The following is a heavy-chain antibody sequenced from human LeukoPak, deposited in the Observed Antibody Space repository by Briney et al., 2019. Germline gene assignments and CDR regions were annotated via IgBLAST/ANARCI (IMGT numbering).Heavy chain of an antibody. Sequence: SETLSLTCTVSGVSISSIHSYWGWIRQTPGKGLEWIGSISYTGSIYYNPSLSSRVTISVDTSRNQFSLRLTSMTAADTAMYYCARPLATHNALFDFWGQGTLVTVSS. D-gene: IGHD1-26*01. CDR1: GVSISSIHSY. CDR2: ISYTGSI. J-gene: IGHJ4*02. V-gene: IGHV4-39*01. CDR3: ARPLATHNALFDF.